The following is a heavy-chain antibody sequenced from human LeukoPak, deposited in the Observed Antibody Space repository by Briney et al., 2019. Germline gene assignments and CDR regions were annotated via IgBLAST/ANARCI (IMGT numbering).Heavy chain of an antibody. CDR2: IGISSGNT. CDR3: ARDHNYAFDN. Sequence: GGSLRLSCAASGFPFSEYSMNWVRQAPGKGLEWISYIGISSGNTKYADSVKGRFTISGDNAKNSLYLQMNSLRVEDTAVYYCARDHNYAFDNWGQGTLVTVSS. CDR1: GFPFSEYS. V-gene: IGHV3-11*06. J-gene: IGHJ4*02. D-gene: IGHD1-1*01.